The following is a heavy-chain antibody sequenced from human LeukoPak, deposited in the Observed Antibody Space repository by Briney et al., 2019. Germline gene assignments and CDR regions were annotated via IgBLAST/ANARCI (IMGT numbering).Heavy chain of an antibody. CDR1: GFTFSDYY. CDR2: ISSSGSTI. Sequence: GGSLRLSCAASGFTFSDYYMSWIRQAPGKGLEWVSYISSSGSTIYYADSVEGRFTISRDNAKNSLYLQMNSLRAEDTAVYYCARDKRHGYNYLYYFDYWGQGTLVTVSS. V-gene: IGHV3-11*04. CDR3: ARDKRHGYNYLYYFDY. D-gene: IGHD5-24*01. J-gene: IGHJ4*02.